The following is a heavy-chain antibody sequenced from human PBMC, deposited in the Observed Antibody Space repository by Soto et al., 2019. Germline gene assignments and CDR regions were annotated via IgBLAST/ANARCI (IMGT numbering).Heavy chain of an antibody. Sequence: QMQLVQSGAEVKKPGSSVKVSCKAFGGTFNTYTIDWVRQAPGQGLEWMGGIIPIFGTTNYAQKFQDRLTISADKSTSTAYMELSSLKSEDTAIYYCAKGGFYSSSSNLPSLGWGQGTLVTVSS. D-gene: IGHD6-6*01. CDR2: IIPIFGTT. J-gene: IGHJ4*02. CDR1: GGTFNTYT. V-gene: IGHV1-69*06. CDR3: AKGGFYSSSSNLPSLG.